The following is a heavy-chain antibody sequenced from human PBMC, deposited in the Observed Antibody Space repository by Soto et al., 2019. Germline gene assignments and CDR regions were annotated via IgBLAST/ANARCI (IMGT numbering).Heavy chain of an antibody. CDR2: ISASSTYI. CDR1: GFIFSSYT. D-gene: IGHD3-10*01. Sequence: GGSLRLSCAASGFIFSSYTMNWVRQAPGKGLEWVSSISASSTYIYYADSLKGRFTISRDNAYNSLYLQMNSLRAEDTAVYYCARDSGSGEIDYWGQGTLVTVSS. V-gene: IGHV3-21*01. J-gene: IGHJ4*02. CDR3: ARDSGSGEIDY.